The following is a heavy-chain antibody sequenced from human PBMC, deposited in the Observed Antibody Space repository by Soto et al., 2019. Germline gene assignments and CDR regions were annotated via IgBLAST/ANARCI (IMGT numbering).Heavy chain of an antibody. CDR3: ARQPTTGDTDLWFDP. J-gene: IGHJ5*02. CDR1: GGSISTSRSY. CDR2: IFSSGST. Sequence: QLQLLESGPGLVKASETLSLTCSVSGGSISTSRSYWAWIRQPPGKGLEWLANIFSSGSTFYNPSLARRVSVPVDTSKNEFSLKLRSVTAADTAVYYCARQPTTGDTDLWFDPWGQGTLVTVSS. D-gene: IGHD2-21*01. V-gene: IGHV4-39*01.